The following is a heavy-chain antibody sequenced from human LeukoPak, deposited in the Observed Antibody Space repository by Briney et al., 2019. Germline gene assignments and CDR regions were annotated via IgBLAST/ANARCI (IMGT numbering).Heavy chain of an antibody. Sequence: ASVKLSCKASGYTFTGYYMHWVRQAPGQGLEWMGWINPNSGGTNYAQKFQGRVNMTRDTSNNTAYMELSRLRSDDTAVYYCARGGYSYGFDYWGQGTPVTVSS. CDR3: ARGGYSYGFDY. CDR1: GYTFTGYY. J-gene: IGHJ4*02. D-gene: IGHD5-18*01. CDR2: INPNSGGT. V-gene: IGHV1-2*02.